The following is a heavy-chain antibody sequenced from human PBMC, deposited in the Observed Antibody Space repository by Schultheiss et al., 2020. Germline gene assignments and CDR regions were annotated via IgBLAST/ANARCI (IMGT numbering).Heavy chain of an antibody. D-gene: IGHD1-1*01. J-gene: IGHJ4*02. CDR3: ARVPFGVERRRPLDY. CDR2: IYYSGST. V-gene: IGHV4-31*03. CDR1: GGSISSGGYY. Sequence: SQTLSLTCTVSGGSISSGGYYWSWIRQHPGKGLEWIGYIYYSGSTYYNPSLKSRVTISVDTSKNQFSLKLSSVTAADTAVYYCARVPFGVERRRPLDYWGQGTLVTVSS.